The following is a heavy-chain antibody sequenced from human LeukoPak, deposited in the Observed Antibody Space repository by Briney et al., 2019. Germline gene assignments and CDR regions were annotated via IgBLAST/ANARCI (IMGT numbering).Heavy chain of an antibody. V-gene: IGHV4-31*03. CDR2: IYNSGST. J-gene: IGHJ4*02. CDR1: GGSIGSGDYL. CDR3: AREGSTGGFDY. Sequence: SETLSLTCTVSGGSIGSGDYLWTWIRQHPGKGLEWTGHIYNSGSTYYNPSLKSRVTISLDTSKNQFPLKLSSVTAADTAVYYCAREGSTGGFDYWGQGTLVTVSS. D-gene: IGHD3-10*01.